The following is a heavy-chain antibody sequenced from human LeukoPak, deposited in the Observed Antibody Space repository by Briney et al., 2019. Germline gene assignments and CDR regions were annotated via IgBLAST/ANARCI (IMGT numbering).Heavy chain of an antibody. CDR1: GFTFSTYA. CDR2: ISGSGGST. Sequence: GGSLRLSCAASGFTFSTYAMSWVRQAPGKGLEWVSSISGSGGSTYYADSVKGRFTISRDNAKNSLYLQMNSLRAEDTAVYYCARDLAIAARPAFDYWGQGTLVTVSS. J-gene: IGHJ4*02. CDR3: ARDLAIAARPAFDY. D-gene: IGHD6-6*01. V-gene: IGHV3-23*01.